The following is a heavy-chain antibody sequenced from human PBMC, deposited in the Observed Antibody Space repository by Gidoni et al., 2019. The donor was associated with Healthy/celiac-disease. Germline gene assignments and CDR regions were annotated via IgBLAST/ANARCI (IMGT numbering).Heavy chain of an antibody. Sequence: EVQLVESGGGLVKPGGSLRLSCAASGFTFSSYSMNWVRQAPGKGLEWVSSISSSSSYIYYADSVKGRFTISRDNAKNSLYLQMNSLRAEDTAVYYCARGRGYYGDYDPYYFDYWGQGTMVTVSS. J-gene: IGHJ4*02. CDR3: ARGRGYYGDYDPYYFDY. V-gene: IGHV3-21*01. CDR1: GFTFSSYS. D-gene: IGHD4-17*01. CDR2: ISSSSSYI.